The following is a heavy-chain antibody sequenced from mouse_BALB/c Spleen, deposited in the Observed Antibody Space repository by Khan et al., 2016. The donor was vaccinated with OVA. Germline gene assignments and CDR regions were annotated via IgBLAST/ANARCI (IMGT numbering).Heavy chain of an antibody. CDR2: INPYNDGT. J-gene: IGHJ4*01. D-gene: IGHD2-10*01. CDR1: GYTFTSYV. Sequence: VQLQQSRPELVKPGASVKMSCKASGYTFTSYVMHWVKQKPGQGLEWIGYINPYNDGTKYNEKFKGKATLTSDKSSGTSCMELSSLTSEDSAVYFCARSTYYGNPYAMDYWGQGTSVTVSS. V-gene: IGHV1S136*01. CDR3: ARSTYYGNPYAMDY.